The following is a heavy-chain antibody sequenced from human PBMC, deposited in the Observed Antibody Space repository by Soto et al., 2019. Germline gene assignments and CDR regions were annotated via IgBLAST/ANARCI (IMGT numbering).Heavy chain of an antibody. CDR1: VFTFSNFW. J-gene: IGHJ4*02. CDR2: INQDGSAK. Sequence: PGGSLRLSCVASVFTFSNFWLSWSRQAPGKGLEWVANINQDGSAKYYVPSVRGRFTISRDNAKNSLYLQMNSLRAEDAAVYYCETSAGAHGNYWGQGTLVTVSS. CDR3: ETSAGAHGNY. D-gene: IGHD1-26*01. V-gene: IGHV3-7*01.